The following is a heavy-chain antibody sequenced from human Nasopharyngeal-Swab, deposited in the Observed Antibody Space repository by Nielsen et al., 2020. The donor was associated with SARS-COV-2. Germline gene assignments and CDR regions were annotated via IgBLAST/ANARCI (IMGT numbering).Heavy chain of an antibody. J-gene: IGHJ4*02. CDR3: ARDRGDLRKYYFDY. D-gene: IGHD3-10*01. CDR1: GASVSSGTYY. CDR2: IYYSGNT. V-gene: IGHV4-61*01. Sequence: GSLRLSCTVSGASVSSGTYYWSWIRQHPGKGLEWIGYIYYSGNTHYNPSLESRVTMSVDTSNNQFSLILSSVTAADTAVCYCARDRGDLRKYYFDYWGRGTLVTVSS.